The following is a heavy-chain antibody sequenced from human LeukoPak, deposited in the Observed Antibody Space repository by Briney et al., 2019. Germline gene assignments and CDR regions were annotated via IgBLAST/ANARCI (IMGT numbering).Heavy chain of an antibody. CDR2: IKQDGSEK. Sequence: GGSLRLSCAASGFTFSSFDMHWVRQAPGKGLEWVANIKQDGSEKYYVDSVKGRFTISRDNAKNSLYLQMNSLRAEDTAVYYCARLGQAALDYWGQGTLVTVSS. CDR3: ARLGQAALDY. CDR1: GFTFSSFD. V-gene: IGHV3-7*01. D-gene: IGHD2-15*01. J-gene: IGHJ4*02.